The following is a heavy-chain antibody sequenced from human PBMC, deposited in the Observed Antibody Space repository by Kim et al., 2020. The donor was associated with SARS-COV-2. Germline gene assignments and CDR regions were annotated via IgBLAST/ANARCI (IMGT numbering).Heavy chain of an antibody. Sequence: ASVKFSCKASGYTFTSYAMHWVRQAPGQRLEWMGWINAGNGNTKYSQKFQGRVTITRDTSASTAYMELSSLRSEDTAVYYCARDQMPRIVGATAHISDAFDIWGQGTMVTVSS. D-gene: IGHD1-26*01. J-gene: IGHJ3*02. CDR1: GYTFTSYA. CDR2: INAGNGNT. V-gene: IGHV1-3*01. CDR3: ARDQMPRIVGATAHISDAFDI.